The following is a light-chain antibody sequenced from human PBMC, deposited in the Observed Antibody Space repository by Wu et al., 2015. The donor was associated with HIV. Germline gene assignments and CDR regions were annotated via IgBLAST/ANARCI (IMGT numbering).Light chain of an antibody. CDR2: ATS. CDR1: QTVSSS. Sequence: VMTQSPATLSVSLGGRATLSCRASQTVSSSLAWYHQKPGQAPRLLIYATSTRASAIPDRFGGSGSGTEFTLNISSLRSEDFGVYYCQQYDTWPLTFGQGTRLEIK. V-gene: IGKV3-15*01. CDR3: QQYDTWPLT. J-gene: IGKJ5*01.